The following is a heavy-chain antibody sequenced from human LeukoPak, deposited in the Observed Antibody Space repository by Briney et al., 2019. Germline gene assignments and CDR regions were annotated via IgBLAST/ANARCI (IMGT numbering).Heavy chain of an antibody. CDR2: TYYRSKWYN. V-gene: IGHV6-1*01. CDR1: GDSVSSNSAA. D-gene: IGHD2-15*01. CDR3: ARIRVYCSGGSCYEDAFDI. Sequence: SQTLSLTCAISGDSVSSNSAAWNWIRQSPSRGLEWLGRTYYRSKWYNDYAVSVKSRLTINPDTSKNQFSLQLNSVTPEDTAVYYCARIRVYCSGGSCYEDAFDIWGQGTMVTVSS. J-gene: IGHJ3*02.